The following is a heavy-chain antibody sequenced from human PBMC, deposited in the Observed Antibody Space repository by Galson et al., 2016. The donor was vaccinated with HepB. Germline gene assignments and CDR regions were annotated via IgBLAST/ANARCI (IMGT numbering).Heavy chain of an antibody. J-gene: IGHJ4*02. CDR3: ALTTVTFFDY. CDR1: GFTFNSYA. CDR2: VSFGGGHK. D-gene: IGHD4-17*01. Sequence: SLRLSCAASGFTFNSYAMNWVRQAPGKGLEWVAVVSFGGGHKYYADSVKGRFTISRDNSKNTLYLQMNSLRAEDTAVYYCALTTVTFFDYWGQGTLVTVSS. V-gene: IGHV3-30*03.